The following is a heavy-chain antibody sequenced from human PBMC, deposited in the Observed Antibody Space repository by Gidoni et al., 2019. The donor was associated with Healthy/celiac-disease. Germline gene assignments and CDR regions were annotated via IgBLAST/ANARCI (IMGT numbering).Heavy chain of an antibody. CDR1: GGSITSYY. Sequence: QVQLQESGPGLVKPSETLSLTCTVSGGSITSYYWSWIRQPPGKGLEWIGYIYYSGSTNYNPSLKSRVTISVDTSKNQFSLKLSSVTAADTAVYYCARETRDLGRGYSGYDGWYYFDYWGQGTLVTVSS. J-gene: IGHJ4*02. CDR3: ARETRDLGRGYSGYDGWYYFDY. V-gene: IGHV4-59*01. CDR2: IYYSGST. D-gene: IGHD5-12*01.